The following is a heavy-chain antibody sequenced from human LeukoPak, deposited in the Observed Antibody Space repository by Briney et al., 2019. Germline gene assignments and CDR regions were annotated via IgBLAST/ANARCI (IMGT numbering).Heavy chain of an antibody. D-gene: IGHD1-26*01. V-gene: IGHV4-38-2*02. Sequence: SETLSLTCNVSGYSISSGYYWAWIRQSPGKGLEWIGSIYHSGSTYYNASLQSRVTISIDTSKNQFSLRLSSVTAADTAMYYCAKSGGYGLIDYWGQGTLVTVSS. CDR3: AKSGGYGLIDY. CDR2: IYHSGST. CDR1: GYSISSGYY. J-gene: IGHJ4*02.